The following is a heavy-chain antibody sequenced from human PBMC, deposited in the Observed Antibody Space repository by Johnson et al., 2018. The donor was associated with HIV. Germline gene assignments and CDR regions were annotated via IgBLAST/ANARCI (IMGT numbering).Heavy chain of an antibody. J-gene: IGHJ3*02. CDR2: INWNGGST. Sequence: VQLVESGGGLIQPEGSLRLSCAASGFTVSSNYMSWVRQAPGKGLEWVSRINWNGGSTGYADSVKGRFTISRDNAKNSLYLQMNTLRAEDTALYYCARVVTMIVVDGGIEAFDIWGQGTMVTVSS. D-gene: IGHD3-22*01. V-gene: IGHV3-20*04. CDR3: ARVVTMIVVDGGIEAFDI. CDR1: GFTVSSNY.